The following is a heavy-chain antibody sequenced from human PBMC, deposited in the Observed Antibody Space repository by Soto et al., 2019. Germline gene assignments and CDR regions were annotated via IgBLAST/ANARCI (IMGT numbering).Heavy chain of an antibody. CDR1: GYTFSNYG. Sequence: QVQLVQSGAEVKKPGASVTVSCKTSGYTFSNYGINWVRQAPGQGLEWMGWISGYNGNTNYAQTVQGRVTMTTGTSTGTVYMELRSLKSDDTAIYYCSRFIMVGGWFDPNYYHGMDVWGQGTTLTVSS. D-gene: IGHD6-19*01. J-gene: IGHJ6*02. V-gene: IGHV1-18*01. CDR2: ISGYNGNT. CDR3: SRFIMVGGWFDPNYYHGMDV.